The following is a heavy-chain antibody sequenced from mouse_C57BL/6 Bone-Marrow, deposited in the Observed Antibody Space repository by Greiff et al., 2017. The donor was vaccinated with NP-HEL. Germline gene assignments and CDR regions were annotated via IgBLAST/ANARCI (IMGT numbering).Heavy chain of an antibody. CDR1: GYTFTSYW. CDR2: IHPSDSDT. D-gene: IGHD4-1*01. CDR3: AILTGPHYFDY. V-gene: IGHV1-74*01. Sequence: QVQLQQPGAELVKPGASVKVSCKASGYTFTSYWMHWVKQRPGQGLEWIGRIHPSDSDTNYNKKFKGKATLTVDKSSSTAYMQLSSLTSEDSAAYYCAILTGPHYFDYGGQGTTLTVSS. J-gene: IGHJ2*01.